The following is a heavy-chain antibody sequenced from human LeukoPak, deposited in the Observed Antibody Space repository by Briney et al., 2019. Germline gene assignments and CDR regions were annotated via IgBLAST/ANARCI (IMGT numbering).Heavy chain of an antibody. CDR2: IYSGGST. J-gene: IGHJ6*02. V-gene: IGHV3-53*01. CDR1: GFTVSSNY. Sequence: GGSLRLSCAASGFTVSSNYMSWVRQAPGKGLEWVSVIYSGGSTYYADSVKGRFTISRDNSKNTLYLQMNSLRAEDTAVYYCASNLGTVYDFWRGYHYGMDVWGQGTTVTVSS. D-gene: IGHD3-3*01. CDR3: ASNLGTVYDFWRGYHYGMDV.